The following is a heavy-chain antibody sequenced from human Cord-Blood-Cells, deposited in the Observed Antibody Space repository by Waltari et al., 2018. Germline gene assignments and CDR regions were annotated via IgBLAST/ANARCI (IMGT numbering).Heavy chain of an antibody. Sequence: QVQLVQSGAEVKKPGASVKVSCKASGYTFTSYGISWVRQAPGQGLEWMGWISAYNGNTNYAQKLQGRVTMSTDTSTSTVYMELRSLRSDDTAVYYCARSPSYYDILTGYYYYYYMDVWGKGTTVTVSS. CDR2: ISAYNGNT. CDR3: ARSPSYYDILTGYYYYYYMDV. CDR1: GYTFTSYG. V-gene: IGHV1-18*01. D-gene: IGHD3-9*01. J-gene: IGHJ6*03.